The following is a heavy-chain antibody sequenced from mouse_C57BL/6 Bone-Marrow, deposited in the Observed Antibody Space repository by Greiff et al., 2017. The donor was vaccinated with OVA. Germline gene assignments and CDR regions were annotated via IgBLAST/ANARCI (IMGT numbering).Heavy chain of an antibody. CDR3: ARPYGYDYAMDY. V-gene: IGHV5-17*01. Sequence: EVKVVESGGGLVKPGGSLKLSCAASGFTFSDYGMHWVRQAPEKGLEWVAYISSGSSTIYYADTVKGRFTISRDNAKNTLFLQMTSLRSEDTAMYYCARPYGYDYAMDYWGQGTSVTVSS. CDR2: ISSGSSTI. D-gene: IGHD2-2*01. J-gene: IGHJ4*01. CDR1: GFTFSDYG.